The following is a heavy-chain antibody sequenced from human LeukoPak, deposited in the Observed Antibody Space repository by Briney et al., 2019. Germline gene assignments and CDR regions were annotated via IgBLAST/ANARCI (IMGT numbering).Heavy chain of an antibody. Sequence: PSETLSLTCTVSGGSISSYYWSWIRQPPGKGLEWIGYIYYSGGTKYNPSLKSRVTISVDTSKNQFSLKMNSVTAADTAVYYCAGGKGGSGSLLSYFDYWGQGILVTVFS. J-gene: IGHJ4*02. CDR3: AGGKGGSGSLLSYFDY. CDR1: GGSISSYY. D-gene: IGHD3-10*01. V-gene: IGHV4-59*01. CDR2: IYYSGGT.